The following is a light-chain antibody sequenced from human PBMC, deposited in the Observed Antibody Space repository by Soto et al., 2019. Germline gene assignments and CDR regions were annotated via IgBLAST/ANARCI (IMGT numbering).Light chain of an antibody. V-gene: IGKV3-15*01. CDR1: HSVNSH. CDR2: GAS. CDR3: QPYKNLPL. J-gene: IGKJ5*01. Sequence: MMMKQSPSTVSVSPGERVTLSCRTSHSVNSHVAWYQQKPGQAPRLLLYGASTRATGITVRFSGSGFGTEFTLTISSLQSEDFAVYYCQPYKNLPLFGQGTLLAI.